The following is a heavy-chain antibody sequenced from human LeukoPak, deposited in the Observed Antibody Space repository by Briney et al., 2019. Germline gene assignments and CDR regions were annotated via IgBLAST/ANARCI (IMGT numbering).Heavy chain of an antibody. CDR3: ARDTSGWYGAFEF. CDR2: IVGKTAVTT. V-gene: IGHV3-23*01. J-gene: IGHJ4*02. CDR1: GFTVTSHV. Sequence: GGSLRLSCAASGFTVTSHVMTWVRQAPGEGPEWVSVIVGKTAVTTYYADSVKGRFTISRDSVKNTVDLQMSSLRAEDTAVYYCARDTSGWYGAFEFWGQGALVTVPS. D-gene: IGHD6-19*01.